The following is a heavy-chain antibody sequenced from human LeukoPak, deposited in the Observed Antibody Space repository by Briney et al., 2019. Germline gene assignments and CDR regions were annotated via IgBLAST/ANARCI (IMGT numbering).Heavy chain of an antibody. Sequence: SETLSLTCAVYGGSFSGYYWSWIRQPPGKGLEWIGSIYYSGSTYYNPSLKSRVTISVDTSKNQFSLKLSSVTAADTAVYYCARLLGDDYYYYGMDVWGQGTTVTVSS. J-gene: IGHJ6*02. CDR2: IYYSGST. CDR3: ARLLGDDYYYYGMDV. D-gene: IGHD3-16*01. CDR1: GGSFSGYY. V-gene: IGHV4-34*01.